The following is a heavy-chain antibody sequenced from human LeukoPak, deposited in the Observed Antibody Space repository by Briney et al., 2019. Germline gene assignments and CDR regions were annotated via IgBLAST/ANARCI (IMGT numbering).Heavy chain of an antibody. CDR2: ISVYYGNT. Sequence: GASVKVSCKTSGYIFTSFGISWVRQAPGQGLEWMGWISVYYGNTKYAQKFQGRVTMTTDTSTSTAYMELRSLKSDDTAIYYCARDENEVVAAAYRHDAFDIWGQGTMVTVSS. CDR3: ARDENEVVAAAYRHDAFDI. J-gene: IGHJ3*02. CDR1: GYIFTSFG. V-gene: IGHV1-18*01. D-gene: IGHD2-2*01.